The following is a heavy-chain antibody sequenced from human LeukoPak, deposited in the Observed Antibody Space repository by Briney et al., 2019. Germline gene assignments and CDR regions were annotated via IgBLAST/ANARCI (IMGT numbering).Heavy chain of an antibody. CDR2: ISGSGDNT. Sequence: GGSLRLSCAASGFTFSLYAMSWVRQAPGKGLEWISGISGSGDNTFYAESVKGRFTISRDNSKNTLYLRIKSLRPDDTAIYYCAKESTVTPGNVNWFDPWGQGTLVTVSS. CDR3: AKESTVTPGNVNWFDP. V-gene: IGHV3-23*01. J-gene: IGHJ5*02. CDR1: GFTFSLYA. D-gene: IGHD4-17*01.